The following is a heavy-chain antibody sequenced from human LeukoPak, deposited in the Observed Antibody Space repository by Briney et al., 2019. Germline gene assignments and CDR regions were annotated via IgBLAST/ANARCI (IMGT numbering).Heavy chain of an antibody. CDR1: VGTFSSYA. CDR3: ARVGAGGAAFDI. CDR2: IIPILGIA. Sequence: SVKVSCKASVGTFSSYAISWVRQAPGQGLEWMGRIIPILGIANYAQKFQGRVTITADKSTSTAYMELSSLRSEDTAVYYCARVGAGGAAFDIWGQGTMVTVSS. J-gene: IGHJ3*02. V-gene: IGHV1-69*04. D-gene: IGHD3-10*01.